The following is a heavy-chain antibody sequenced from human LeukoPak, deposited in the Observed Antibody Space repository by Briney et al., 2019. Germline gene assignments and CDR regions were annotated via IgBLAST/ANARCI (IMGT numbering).Heavy chain of an antibody. D-gene: IGHD1-26*01. V-gene: IGHV3-23*01. CDR2: VSGSGGST. Sequence: GGSLRLSCAASGFPFSSYAMSWVRQAPGKGLEWVSAVSGSGGSTYYADSVKGRFTISRDNSKNTLYLQMNSLRAEDMAVYYCAKSKTGGSYYGFDYWGQGTLVTDSS. CDR3: AKSKTGGSYYGFDY. J-gene: IGHJ4*02. CDR1: GFPFSSYA.